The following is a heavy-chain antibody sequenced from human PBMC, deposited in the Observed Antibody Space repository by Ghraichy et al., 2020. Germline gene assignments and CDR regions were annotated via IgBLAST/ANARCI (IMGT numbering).Heavy chain of an antibody. Sequence: GGSLRLSCAASGFTFSSYSMNWVRQAPGKGLEWVSYISSSSSTIYYADSVKGRFTISRDNAKNSLYLQMNSLRDEDTAVYYCARVMKRITMVRGVISGAFYYYGMDVWGQGTTVTVSS. CDR3: ARVMKRITMVRGVISGAFYYYGMDV. CDR1: GFTFSSYS. CDR2: ISSSSSTI. D-gene: IGHD3-10*01. V-gene: IGHV3-48*02. J-gene: IGHJ6*02.